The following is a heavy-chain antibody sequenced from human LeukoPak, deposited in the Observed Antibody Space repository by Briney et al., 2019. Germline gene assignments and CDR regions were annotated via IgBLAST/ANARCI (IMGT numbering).Heavy chain of an antibody. CDR2: IYYSGNT. V-gene: IGHV4-59*01. D-gene: IGHD3-16*01. CDR3: ARLPSAVGAFDI. Sequence: SETLSLTCTVSGGSISSYYWSWIRQPPGKGLEWIGYIYYSGNTNYNPSLKNRVTISLDTSKNQFSLKLSSVTAADTAVYYCARLPSAVGAFDIWGQGTMVTVSS. J-gene: IGHJ3*02. CDR1: GGSISSYY.